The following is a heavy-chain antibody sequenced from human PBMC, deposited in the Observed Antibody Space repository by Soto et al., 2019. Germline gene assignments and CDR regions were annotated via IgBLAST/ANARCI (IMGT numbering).Heavy chain of an antibody. CDR2: VNTNTGGT. D-gene: IGHD4-17*01. J-gene: IGHJ4*02. CDR1: GYTFTDYY. CDR3: ARSNTPKVTMPHFDS. V-gene: IGHV1-2*04. Sequence: QVQLVQSGAEAREPGASLKVSCKSSGYTFTDYYVHWVRQAPGQGLEWMAWVNTNTGGTNYARNFRDWVTVTRDTSISTAYMELNRLKSADTAVYYCARSNTPKVTMPHFDSWGQGTLGTVSS.